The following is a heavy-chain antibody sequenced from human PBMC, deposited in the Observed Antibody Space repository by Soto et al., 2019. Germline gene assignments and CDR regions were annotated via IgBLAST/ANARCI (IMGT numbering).Heavy chain of an antibody. CDR3: AHTSMVRGVMIIDY. CDR2: IYWDDAK. CDR1: GFSLSTSGVG. D-gene: IGHD3-10*01. Sequence: QITLKESGPTLVKPTQTLTLTCTFSGFSLSTSGVGVGWIRQPPGKALEWLALIYWDDAKRYSPSLKSRLTITKDASKNQVVLTMTNMDPVDTATYYCAHTSMVRGVMIIDYWGQGTLVTVSS. J-gene: IGHJ4*02. V-gene: IGHV2-5*02.